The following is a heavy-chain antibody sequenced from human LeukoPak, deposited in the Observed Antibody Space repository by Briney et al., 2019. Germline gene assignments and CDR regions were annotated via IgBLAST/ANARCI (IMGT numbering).Heavy chain of an antibody. D-gene: IGHD6-19*01. CDR2: INHSGST. J-gene: IGHJ4*02. V-gene: IGHV4-34*01. CDR3: ARGGGSGWYIDY. CDR1: GGSFSGYY. Sequence: SETLSLTCAVYGGSFSGYYWSWIRQPPGKGLEWIGEINHSGSTNYNPSLKSRVTISVDTSKNQFSLKLSSVTAADTAVYYCARGGGSGWYIDYWGQGTLVAVSS.